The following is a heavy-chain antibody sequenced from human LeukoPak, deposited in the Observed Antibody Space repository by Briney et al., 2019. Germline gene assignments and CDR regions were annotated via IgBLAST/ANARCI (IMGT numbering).Heavy chain of an antibody. D-gene: IGHD3-10*01. V-gene: IGHV1-69*05. CDR2: IIPIFGTA. Sequence: SVKVSCKASGGTFISYAISWVRQAPGQGLEWMGGIIPIFGTANYAQKFQGRVTITTDESTSTAYMELSSLRSEDTALYFCSRSFGLGSYYKDHYYGMDVWGQGTKVTVSS. J-gene: IGHJ6*02. CDR1: GGTFISYA. CDR3: SRSFGLGSYYKDHYYGMDV.